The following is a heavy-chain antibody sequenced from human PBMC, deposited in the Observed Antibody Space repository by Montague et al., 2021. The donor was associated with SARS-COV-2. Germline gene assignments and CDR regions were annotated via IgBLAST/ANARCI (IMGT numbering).Heavy chain of an antibody. D-gene: IGHD2-15*01. Sequence: SLRLSCAASGFTFRDSAMNWVRQAPGKGLEWVSLISYNGCSTYYADSVKGRFTISRDNSKNTLYLQMNSLRAEDTAIYYCARDIESSFWGQGTLVTVSS. CDR2: ISYNGCST. CDR3: ARDIESSF. V-gene: IGHV3-23*01. CDR1: GFTFRDSA. J-gene: IGHJ4*02.